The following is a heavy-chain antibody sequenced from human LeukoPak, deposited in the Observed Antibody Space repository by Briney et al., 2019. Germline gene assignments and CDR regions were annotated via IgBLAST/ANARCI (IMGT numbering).Heavy chain of an antibody. CDR1: GFTFSSYG. Sequence: PGRSLRLSCAASGFTFSSYGMHWVRQAPGKGLEWVAVIWYDGSNKYYADSVKGRFTITRDNSKNTLYLQMNSLRAEDTAVYYCAIRAFDRITMIVVVMHNAFDIWGQGTMVTVSS. D-gene: IGHD3-22*01. CDR2: IWYDGSNK. J-gene: IGHJ3*02. CDR3: AIRAFDRITMIVVVMHNAFDI. V-gene: IGHV3-33*01.